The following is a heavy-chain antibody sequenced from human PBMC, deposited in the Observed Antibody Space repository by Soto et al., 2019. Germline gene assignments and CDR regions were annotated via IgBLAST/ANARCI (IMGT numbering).Heavy chain of an antibody. J-gene: IGHJ4*02. CDR1: GFTFSSYA. Sequence: QVQLVESGGGVVQPGRSLRLSCAASGFTFSSYAMHWVRQAPGKGLEWVAVISYDGSNKYYADSVKGRFTISRDNSKNPLYLQMNSLRAEDTAVYYCARVSTVTTSDYWGQGTLVTVSS. D-gene: IGHD4-17*01. CDR2: ISYDGSNK. CDR3: ARVSTVTTSDY. V-gene: IGHV3-30-3*01.